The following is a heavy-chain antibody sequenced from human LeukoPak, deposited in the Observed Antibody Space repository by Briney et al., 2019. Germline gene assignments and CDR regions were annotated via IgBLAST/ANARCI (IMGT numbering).Heavy chain of an antibody. CDR3: AREAVGAIYFDY. V-gene: IGHV3-30*04. Sequence: GRSLRLSCAASGLTFSSYAMHWVRQAPGKGLEWVAVISYDGSNKYYADSVKGRFTISRDNSKNTVYLQMNSLRAEDTAVYYCAREAVGAIYFDYWGQGTLVTVSS. D-gene: IGHD1-26*01. CDR2: ISYDGSNK. CDR1: GLTFSSYA. J-gene: IGHJ4*02.